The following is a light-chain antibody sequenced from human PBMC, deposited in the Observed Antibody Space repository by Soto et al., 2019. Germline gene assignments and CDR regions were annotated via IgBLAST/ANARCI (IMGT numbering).Light chain of an antibody. V-gene: IGKV3D-15*01. CDR2: DAS. Sequence: EIVMKQSPPTLSVSPGERATLSCRTSQSVGSKLAWYQQRPGQAPRLLIYDASNRATGIPARFSGSGSGTEFSLTISSLQSVEFAVYSCQQYGDLPGAFGGGTKVEIK. J-gene: IGKJ4*01. CDR1: QSVGSK. CDR3: QQYGDLPGA.